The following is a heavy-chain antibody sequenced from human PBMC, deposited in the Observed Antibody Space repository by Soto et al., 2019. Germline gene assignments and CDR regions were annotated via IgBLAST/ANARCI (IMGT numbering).Heavy chain of an antibody. CDR3: ARDYSGSYWNY. Sequence: QVQLVQSGAEVKKPGSSVKVSCKASGGTFSSYTISWVRQAPGQGLEWMGRIIPILGIANYVQKFQGRVTITADKSTSTAYMELSSLRSEDTAVYYCARDYSGSYWNYWGQGTLVTVSS. V-gene: IGHV1-69*08. J-gene: IGHJ4*02. D-gene: IGHD1-26*01. CDR1: GGTFSSYT. CDR2: IIPILGIA.